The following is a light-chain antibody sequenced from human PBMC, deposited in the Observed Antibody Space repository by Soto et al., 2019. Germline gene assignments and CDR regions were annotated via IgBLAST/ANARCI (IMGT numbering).Light chain of an antibody. CDR2: GAS. Sequence: IQVPQSPSSVSASLGDRVTITCRASQDIRQYLAWYQQKTGKAPKLMIYGASSLQSGVPSRFRGSGSGTDFTLTISSLQPEDFETFYCQQAYTFPRTCGQGTKVDIK. CDR1: QDIRQY. CDR3: QQAYTFPRT. V-gene: IGKV1D-12*01. J-gene: IGKJ1*01.